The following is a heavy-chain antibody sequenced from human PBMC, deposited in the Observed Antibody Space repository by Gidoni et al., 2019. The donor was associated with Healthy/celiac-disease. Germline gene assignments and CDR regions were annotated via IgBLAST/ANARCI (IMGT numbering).Heavy chain of an antibody. CDR1: GFTFSSYR. Sequence: EVQLVESGGGLVKPGGSMRLSCAASGFTFSSYRMNWVRQAPGKGLGGFSSISSSSIYLYYADSVKGRFTISRDNPQNSLYLQMNGRRAEDTAVYYCSRERQSMGGYSRSPWGQGTLVTVAS. V-gene: IGHV3-21*01. CDR3: SRERQSMGGYSRSP. D-gene: IGHD6-6*01. J-gene: IGHJ4*02. CDR2: ISSSSIYL.